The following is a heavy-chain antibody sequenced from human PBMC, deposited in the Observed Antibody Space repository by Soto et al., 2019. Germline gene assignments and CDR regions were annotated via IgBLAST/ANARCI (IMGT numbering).Heavy chain of an antibody. CDR3: ARLLLGYCSGGSCDYYYGMDV. V-gene: IGHV5-51*01. CDR2: IYPGASDT. D-gene: IGHD2-15*01. CDR1: GYSFTSYW. J-gene: IGHJ6*02. Sequence: PGESLKISCKGSGYSFTSYWIGWVRQMPGKGLEWMGIIYPGASDTRYSPSFQGQVTFSADKSISTAYLQWSSLKASDTAMYYCARLLLGYCSGGSCDYYYGMDVWGQGTTVTVSS.